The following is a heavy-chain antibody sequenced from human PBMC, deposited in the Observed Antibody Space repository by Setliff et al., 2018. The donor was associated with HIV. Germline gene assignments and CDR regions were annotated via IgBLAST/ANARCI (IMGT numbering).Heavy chain of an antibody. Sequence: GESLKISCAASGFTFSYFWMSWVRQTPGKGLEWVATIKHDGSEKYYVDSVKGRFTISRDNAKNSLYLQMNSLRAEDTAVFYCARDRGGSDYFDYWGHGTLVTVSS. CDR3: ARDRGGSDYFDY. CDR1: GFTFSYFW. CDR2: IKHDGSEK. D-gene: IGHD1-26*01. J-gene: IGHJ4*01. V-gene: IGHV3-7*01.